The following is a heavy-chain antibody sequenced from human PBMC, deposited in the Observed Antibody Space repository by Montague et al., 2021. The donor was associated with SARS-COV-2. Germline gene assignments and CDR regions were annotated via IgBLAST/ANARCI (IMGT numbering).Heavy chain of an antibody. V-gene: IGHV4-59*01. D-gene: IGHD3-22*01. J-gene: IGHJ6*02. Sequence: SETLSLTCTVYGGSISNYYWSWIRQPPGRGLEWIGDINYSGSTDYSPSLKSRVTISLDTSKNQFSLKVTSVTAADTAVYYCARGGGYYNYGLDVWGPGTTVTVSS. CDR2: INYSGST. CDR1: GGSISNYY. CDR3: ARGGGYYNYGLDV.